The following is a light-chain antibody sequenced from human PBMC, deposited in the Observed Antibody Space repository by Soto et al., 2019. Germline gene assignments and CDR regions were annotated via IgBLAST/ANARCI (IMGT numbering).Light chain of an antibody. CDR3: LLSYSGARAGV. V-gene: IGLV7-46*01. CDR1: TGAVTSGHY. Sequence: QAVVTQEPSLTVSPGGTFTLTCGSITGAVTSGHYPYWFQQKPGQAPRTLIYDTSNKHSWTPARFSGSRLGGKAGLTLSGAQPADEAEYYCLLSYSGARAGVFGGGTKLTVL. CDR2: DTS. J-gene: IGLJ2*01.